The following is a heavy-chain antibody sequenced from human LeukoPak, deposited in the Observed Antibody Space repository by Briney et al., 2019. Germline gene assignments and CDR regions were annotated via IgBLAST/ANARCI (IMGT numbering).Heavy chain of an antibody. CDR3: ARDIVVVPAAIRFDP. V-gene: IGHV4-39*07. J-gene: IGHJ5*02. Sequence: PSEALSLTCTVSGGSISSRSYYWGWIRQPPGKGLEWIGSIYYSGSTYYNPSLKSRVTISVDTSKNQFSLKLSSVTAADTAVYYCARDIVVVPAAIRFDPWGQGTLVTVSS. CDR1: GGSISSRSYY. CDR2: IYYSGST. D-gene: IGHD2-2*01.